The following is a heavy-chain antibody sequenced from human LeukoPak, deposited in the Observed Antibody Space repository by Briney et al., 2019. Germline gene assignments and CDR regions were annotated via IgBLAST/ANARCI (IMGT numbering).Heavy chain of an antibody. D-gene: IGHD3-16*01. J-gene: IGHJ4*01. Sequence: ASVKVSCKASGYTFTNYYMHWVRQAPGQGLEWMGIIRHSGGTIYAQQFQGRVAMPGDMSTSTVYMELSSLRSEDTALYYCAREEEGGTFDYWGQGTLVTVSS. V-gene: IGHV1-46*01. CDR1: GYTFTNYY. CDR2: IRHSGGT. CDR3: AREEEGGTFDY.